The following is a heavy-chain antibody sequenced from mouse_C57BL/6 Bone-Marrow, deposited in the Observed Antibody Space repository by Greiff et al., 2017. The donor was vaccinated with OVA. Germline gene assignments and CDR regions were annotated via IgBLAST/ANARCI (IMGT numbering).Heavy chain of an antibody. CDR1: GYTFTSYW. J-gene: IGHJ1*03. Sequence: QVQLQQPGAELVKPGASVTMSCTASGYTFTSYWITWVKQRPGQGLEWFGDIYPGRGSTNYNEKFKSKATLTVDTSSSPAYMQLSSLTSEDSAVYYCARRYYGSSWYFDVWCTGTTVTVSS. V-gene: IGHV1-55*01. CDR3: ARRYYGSSWYFDV. CDR2: IYPGRGST. D-gene: IGHD1-1*01.